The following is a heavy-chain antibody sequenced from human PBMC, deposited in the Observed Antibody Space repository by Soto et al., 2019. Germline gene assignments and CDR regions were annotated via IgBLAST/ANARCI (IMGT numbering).Heavy chain of an antibody. Sequence: SVKVSCKASGGTFSSYAISWVRQAPGQGLEWMGGIIPIFGTANYAQKLQGRVTITADASTSTAYMELRSLRSDDTAVYYCAIGLVPPTVTTTGFDTFDFWGQGTMVTVSS. J-gene: IGHJ3*01. CDR2: IIPIFGTA. V-gene: IGHV1-69*13. CDR1: GGTFSSYA. CDR3: AIGLVPPTVTTTGFDTFDF. D-gene: IGHD4-17*01.